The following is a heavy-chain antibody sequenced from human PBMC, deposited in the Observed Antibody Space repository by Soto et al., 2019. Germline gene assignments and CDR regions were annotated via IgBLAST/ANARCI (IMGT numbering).Heavy chain of an antibody. J-gene: IGHJ6*03. CDR3: AKDGVVVAANYYYMDV. Sequence: EVQLVESGGGLVQPGRSLRLSCEASGFTFDDYAMHWVRQAPGKGLEWVSGITWNSGSIAYADSVKGRFTISRDNAKNSLYLQMNSLRAEDTALYYCAKDGVVVAANYYYMDVWGKGTTVTVSS. V-gene: IGHV3-9*01. CDR1: GFTFDDYA. CDR2: ITWNSGSI. D-gene: IGHD2-15*01.